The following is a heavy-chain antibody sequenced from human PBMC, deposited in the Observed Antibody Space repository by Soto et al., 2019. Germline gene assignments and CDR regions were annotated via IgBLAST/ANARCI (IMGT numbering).Heavy chain of an antibody. CDR2: INGDGTTT. Sequence: EVPLVESGGGLVQPGGSLRLSCAASGFTFSSYWMHWVRQGPGKGLVWVSHINGDGTTTTYADSVKGRFTISRDNAKNTLYLQMNSLRAEDTAVYYCVREVTALTTYGMDVWGQGTTVTVSS. D-gene: IGHD2-21*02. V-gene: IGHV3-74*01. CDR1: GFTFSSYW. J-gene: IGHJ6*02. CDR3: VREVTALTTYGMDV.